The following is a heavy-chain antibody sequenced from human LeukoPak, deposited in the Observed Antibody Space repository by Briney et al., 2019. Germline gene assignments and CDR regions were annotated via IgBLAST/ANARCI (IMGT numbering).Heavy chain of an antibody. CDR2: ISAYNGNT. CDR3: ARSAVMNYDILTSYSPSGFGP. V-gene: IGHV1-18*01. Sequence: GASVKVSCKASGYTFTSYGSNWVRQAPGQGLEWMGWISAYNGNTNSAQKFQGRVSMTTDTSTSTTYMELRSLRSDDTAVYYCARSAVMNYDILTSYSPSGFGPWGQGTLVTVSS. CDR1: GYTFTSYG. D-gene: IGHD3-9*01. J-gene: IGHJ5*02.